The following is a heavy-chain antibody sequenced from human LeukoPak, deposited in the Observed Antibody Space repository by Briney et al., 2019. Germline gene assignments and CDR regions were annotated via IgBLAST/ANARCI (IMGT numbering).Heavy chain of an antibody. V-gene: IGHV3-11*04. CDR1: GFTFDEYY. CDR3: PSPARSGIYCPDAFEN. Sequence: GGSLRLSCTASGFTFDEYYIAWMPQAPGKGLDWVSYISSSGTVTYYADSVKGRFTVSRDKAKNSLYLQIDNLKADATPMYNCPSPARSGIYCPDAFENGGEGTMVTVSS. J-gene: IGHJ3*02. D-gene: IGHD3-10*01. CDR2: ISSSGTVT.